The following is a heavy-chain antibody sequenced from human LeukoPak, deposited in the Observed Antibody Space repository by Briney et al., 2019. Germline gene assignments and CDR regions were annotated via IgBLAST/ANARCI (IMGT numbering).Heavy chain of an antibody. Sequence: PSETLSLTCAVYGGSFSGYYWSWIRQPPGKGLEWIGEINHSGSTNYNPSLKSRVTISVDTSKNQFSLKLSSVTAADTAVYYCARPGYSSSSGPDYWGQGTLVTVSS. CDR2: INHSGST. D-gene: IGHD6-6*01. CDR1: GGSFSGYY. CDR3: ARPGYSSSSGPDY. V-gene: IGHV4-34*01. J-gene: IGHJ4*02.